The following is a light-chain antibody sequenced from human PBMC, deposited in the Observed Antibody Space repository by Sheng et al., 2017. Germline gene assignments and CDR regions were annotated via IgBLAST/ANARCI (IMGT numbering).Light chain of an antibody. CDR1: QGIYNY. V-gene: IGKV1-27*01. J-gene: IGKJ4*01. Sequence: DIQMTQSPSSLSASVGDRVTITCRASQGIYNYLAWYQQKPGKVPKLLIYAASTLQSGVPSRFSGSGSGTDFTLTISSLQPEDFATYYCQQADSFPPTFGGGTKVEIK. CDR3: QQADSFPPT. CDR2: AAS.